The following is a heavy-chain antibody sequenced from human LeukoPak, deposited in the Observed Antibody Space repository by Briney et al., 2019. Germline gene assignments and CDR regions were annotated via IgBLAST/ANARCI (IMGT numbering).Heavy chain of an antibody. V-gene: IGHV3-21*01. Sequence: GGSLRLSCAASGFTFSSYSMNWVRQAPGKGVEWVSSISSSSSYIYYADSVKGRFTISRDNAKNSLYLQMNSLRAEDTAVYYCARFSSTSSRNAFDIWGQGTMVTVSS. CDR2: ISSSSSYI. D-gene: IGHD2-2*01. CDR3: ARFSSTSSRNAFDI. CDR1: GFTFSSYS. J-gene: IGHJ3*02.